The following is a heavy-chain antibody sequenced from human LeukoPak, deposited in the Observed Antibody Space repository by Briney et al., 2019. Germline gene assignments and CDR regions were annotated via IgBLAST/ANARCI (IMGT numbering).Heavy chain of an antibody. D-gene: IGHD3-3*01. CDR3: ARRGDFWSGTSGGGYMDV. CDR2: ISSSSSYI. V-gene: IGHV3-21*01. J-gene: IGHJ6*03. Sequence: SGGSLRLSCAASGFTFSSYSMNWVRQAPGKGLEWVSSISSSSSYIYYADSVKGRFTISRDNAKNSLYLQMNSLRAEDTAVYYCARRGDFWSGTSGGGYMDVWGKGTTVTVS. CDR1: GFTFSSYS.